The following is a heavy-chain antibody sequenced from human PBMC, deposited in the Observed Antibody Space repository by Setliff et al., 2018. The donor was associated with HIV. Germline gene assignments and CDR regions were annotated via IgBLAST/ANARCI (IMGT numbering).Heavy chain of an antibody. CDR2: IYYSGST. CDR3: ATYADRESNRFDP. CDR1: GGSISSGSYY. J-gene: IGHJ5*02. V-gene: IGHV4-39*01. D-gene: IGHD3-10*01. Sequence: SETLSLTCTVSGGSISSGSYYWSWIRQPPGKGLEWIGSIYYSGSTYYNPSLKSRVTISVDTSKNQVSRKLSPVTAADTAVYYWATYADRESNRFDPWGQGILVTVSS.